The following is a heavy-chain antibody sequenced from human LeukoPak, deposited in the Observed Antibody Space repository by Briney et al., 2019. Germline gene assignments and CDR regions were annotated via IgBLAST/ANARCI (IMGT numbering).Heavy chain of an antibody. CDR3: ARDRRYSGYESYMDV. Sequence: GGSLRLSCAASGFTFSSYAMSWVRQAPGKGLEWVSAISGSGGSTYYADSVKGRFTISRDNSKNTLYLQMNSLRAEDTAVYYCARDRRYSGYESYMDVWGKGTTVTVSS. J-gene: IGHJ6*03. CDR1: GFTFSSYA. CDR2: ISGSGGST. D-gene: IGHD5-12*01. V-gene: IGHV3-23*01.